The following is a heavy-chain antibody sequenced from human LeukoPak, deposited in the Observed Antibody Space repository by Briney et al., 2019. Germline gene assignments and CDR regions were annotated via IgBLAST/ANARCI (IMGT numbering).Heavy chain of an antibody. D-gene: IGHD6-13*01. Sequence: SETLSLTCTVSGGSISSYSWSWIRQPPGNGLEWIGYIYHTGNTNYNPSLKSRVTISVARSKNQFSLRLSSVTAADTAVYYCARARESMATAGSYFDYWGQGTLVTVSS. CDR2: IYHTGNT. J-gene: IGHJ4*02. CDR3: ARARESMATAGSYFDY. V-gene: IGHV4-59*12. CDR1: GGSISSYS.